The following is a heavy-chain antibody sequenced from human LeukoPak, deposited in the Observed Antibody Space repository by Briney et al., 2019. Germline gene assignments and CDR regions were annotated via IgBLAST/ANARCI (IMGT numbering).Heavy chain of an antibody. J-gene: IGHJ4*02. CDR3: ASLPVWFLFDY. CDR2: ISSSGSTI. Sequence: QPGGSLRLSCAASGFTFSSHEMNWVRQAPGKGLEWVSYISSSGSTIYYADSVKGRFTISRDNAKNSLYLQMNSLRAEDTAVYYCASLPVWFLFDYWGQGTLVTVSS. CDR1: GFTFSSHE. D-gene: IGHD3-10*01. V-gene: IGHV3-48*03.